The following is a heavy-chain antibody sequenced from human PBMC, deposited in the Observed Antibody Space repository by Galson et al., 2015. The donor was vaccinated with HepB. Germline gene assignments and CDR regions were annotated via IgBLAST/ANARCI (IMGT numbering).Heavy chain of an antibody. D-gene: IGHD1-7*01. Sequence: SVKVSCKASGYTFTNYGIIWVRQAPGQGLEWMGWITPYNGNTKYAQKLQGRVTLTTDTSTSTAYMELRNLTSDDTAMYYCANFGGWNYRDHVAEYFHHWGQGTLVTVSS. CDR1: GYTFTNYG. CDR2: ITPYNGNT. CDR3: ANFGGWNYRDHVAEYFHH. V-gene: IGHV1-18*01. J-gene: IGHJ1*01.